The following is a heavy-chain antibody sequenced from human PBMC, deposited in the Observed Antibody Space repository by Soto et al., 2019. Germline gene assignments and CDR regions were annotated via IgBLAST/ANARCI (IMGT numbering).Heavy chain of an antibody. D-gene: IGHD6-6*01. CDR1: GFTFSSYA. Sequence: GGSLRLSCAASGFTFSSYAMSWVRQAPGKGLEWVSAISGSGGSTYYADSVKGRFTIARDNSKNTLYLQTNSLRAEDTAFYYCAKGSASARPYYFDSWGQGTLVTVSS. J-gene: IGHJ4*02. CDR2: ISGSGGST. V-gene: IGHV3-23*01. CDR3: AKGSASARPYYFDS.